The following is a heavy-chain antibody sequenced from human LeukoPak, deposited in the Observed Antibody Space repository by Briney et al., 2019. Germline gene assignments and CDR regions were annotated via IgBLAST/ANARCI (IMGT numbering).Heavy chain of an antibody. V-gene: IGHV3-23*01. CDR3: AKSRVFSRGWFDP. CDR1: GFTFSSYG. CDR2: ISGSGGST. Sequence: GGSLRLSCAASGFTFSSYGMSWVRQAPGKGLEWVSAISGSGGSTYYADSAKGRFTISRDNSKNTLYLQMNSLRAEDTAVYYCAKSRVFSRGWFDPWGQGTLVTVSS. D-gene: IGHD3-10*01. J-gene: IGHJ5*02.